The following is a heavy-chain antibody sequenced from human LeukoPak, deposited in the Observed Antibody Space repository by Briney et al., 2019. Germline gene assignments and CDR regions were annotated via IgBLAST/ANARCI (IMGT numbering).Heavy chain of an antibody. CDR1: GGSISSSSYY. J-gene: IGHJ4*02. CDR3: ARMIVATFFASWGAYFDY. CDR2: IYYSGST. Sequence: SETLSLTCTVSGGSISSSSYYWGWIRQPPGKGLEWFGCIYYSGSTYYNPSLKRRVTISVDTSRNQCSLKLSSVTAAETAVYYCARMIVATFFASWGAYFDYWGQGTLVTVSS. D-gene: IGHD5-12*01. V-gene: IGHV4-39*07.